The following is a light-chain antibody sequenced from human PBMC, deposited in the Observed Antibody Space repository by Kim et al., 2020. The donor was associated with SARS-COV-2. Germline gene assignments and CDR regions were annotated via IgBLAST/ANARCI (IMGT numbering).Light chain of an antibody. J-gene: IGLJ1*01. CDR3: CSRDSSAKDYV. CDR1: SLRKSY. V-gene: IGLV3-19*01. CDR2: GDN. Sequence: ALGQTVRSTCQGDSLRKSYASWYQQKPGQAPILVMSGDNDRPSGIPDRFSGSSSGSTASLTITGAQAEDEADYYCCSRDSSAKDYVFGTGTKVTVL.